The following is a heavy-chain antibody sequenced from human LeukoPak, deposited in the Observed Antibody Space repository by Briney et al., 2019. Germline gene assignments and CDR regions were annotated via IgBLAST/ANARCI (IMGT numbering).Heavy chain of an antibody. CDR2: ISGSAIST. V-gene: IGHV3-23*01. D-gene: IGHD1-26*01. Sequence: GGSLRLSCAASGFTFSDYYMSWVRQAPGKGLEWVSLISGSAISTYYADSVKGRFTISRDNSKNTLFLQMNSLRAEDTAVYYCAKLRGVSVGAMDWFDPWGQGTLVTVSS. CDR1: GFTFSDYY. J-gene: IGHJ5*02. CDR3: AKLRGVSVGAMDWFDP.